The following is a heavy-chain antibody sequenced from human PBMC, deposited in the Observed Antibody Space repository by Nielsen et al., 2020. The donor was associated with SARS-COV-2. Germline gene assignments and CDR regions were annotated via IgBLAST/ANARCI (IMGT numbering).Heavy chain of an antibody. CDR3: ARAQAPQYSSGWYWRDWFDP. D-gene: IGHD6-19*01. V-gene: IGHV3-23*01. Sequence: GGSLRLSCAASGFTFSSYAMSWVRQAPGKGLEWVSAISGSGGSTYYADSVKGRFTISRDNAKNSLYLQMNSLRAEDTAVYYCARAQAPQYSSGWYWRDWFDPWGQGTLVTVSS. CDR1: GFTFSSYA. CDR2: ISGSGGST. J-gene: IGHJ5*02.